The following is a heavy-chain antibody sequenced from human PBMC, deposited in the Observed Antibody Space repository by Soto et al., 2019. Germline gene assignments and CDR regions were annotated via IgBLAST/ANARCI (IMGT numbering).Heavy chain of an antibody. CDR1: GFSLTTSGVG. J-gene: IGHJ4*02. D-gene: IGHD1-7*01. Sequence: QITLKESGPALVEPTRTLTLTCTFSGFSLTTSGVGVGWIRQPPGKALEWLALIYWDDDKRYCPSLRSRLTITKDPSRNQVVLTLTNLDPVDTATYFCAHRLTLNSDWNYGRFDYWGQGILVTVSS. CDR3: AHRLTLNSDWNYGRFDY. V-gene: IGHV2-5*02. CDR2: IYWDDDK.